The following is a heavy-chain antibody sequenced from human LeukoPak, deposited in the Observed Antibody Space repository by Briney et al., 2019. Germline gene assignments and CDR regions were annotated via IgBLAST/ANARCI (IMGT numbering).Heavy chain of an antibody. V-gene: IGHV3-48*03. CDR1: GFTFSSYE. D-gene: IGHD5-24*01. J-gene: IGHJ4*02. CDR2: ISSSGSTI. CDR3: ASHRDGYNYVPDY. Sequence: GGSLTLTCAASGFTFSSYEKNWVRMAPGPGMERVSYISSSGSTIYYADSAISRFIISCENATKSLYLLMNSPRADATAVYYFASHRDGYNYVPDYWGEGTLVSVSS.